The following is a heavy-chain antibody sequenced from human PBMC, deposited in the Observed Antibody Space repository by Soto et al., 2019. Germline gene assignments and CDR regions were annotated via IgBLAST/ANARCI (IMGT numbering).Heavy chain of an antibody. CDR1: GGSISSSNW. CDR2: IYHSGST. D-gene: IGHD2-21*02. Sequence: SETLSLTCAVSGGSISSSNWWSFVRQPPGKGLEWIGEIYHSGSTNYNPSLQGRVTISVDKSNNQFSLRLNSLTAADTAVYFCAREIVTAGGNNYFDPWGPGTLVTVFS. J-gene: IGHJ5*02. V-gene: IGHV4-4*02. CDR3: AREIVTAGGNNYFDP.